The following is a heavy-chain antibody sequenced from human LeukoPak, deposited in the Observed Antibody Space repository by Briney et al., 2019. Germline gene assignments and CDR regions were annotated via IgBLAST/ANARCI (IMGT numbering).Heavy chain of an antibody. J-gene: IGHJ4*02. V-gene: IGHV3-21*01. CDR2: ISSSSSYI. Sequence: PGGSLRLSCAASGFTFSSYSMNWVRQAPGKGLEWVSSISSSSSYIYYADSVKGRFTISRDNAKNSLYLQMNTLRAEDTAVYYCARPGHDSSGYYPFDYWGQGTLVTVSS. CDR3: ARPGHDSSGYYPFDY. CDR1: GFTFSSYS. D-gene: IGHD3-22*01.